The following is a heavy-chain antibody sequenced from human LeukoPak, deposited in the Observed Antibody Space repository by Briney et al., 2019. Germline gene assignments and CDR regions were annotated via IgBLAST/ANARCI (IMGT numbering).Heavy chain of an antibody. D-gene: IGHD1/OR15-1a*01. CDR1: GFTVSSNY. CDR3: ARRLNSHQKRNDAFDI. J-gene: IGHJ3*02. CDR2: IYSGGST. V-gene: IGHV3-53*05. Sequence: GGSLRLSCAASGFTVSSNYMSWVRQAPGKGLEWVSVIYSGGSTYYADSVKGRFTISRDNSKNTLYLQMNSLRSDDTAVYYCARRLNSHQKRNDAFDIWGQGTMVTVSS.